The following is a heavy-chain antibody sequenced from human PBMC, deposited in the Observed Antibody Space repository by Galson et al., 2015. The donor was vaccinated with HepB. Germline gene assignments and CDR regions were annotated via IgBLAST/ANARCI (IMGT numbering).Heavy chain of an antibody. V-gene: IGHV1-18*01. Sequence: SVKVSCKASGYSFVSYGITWVRQAPGQGLEWMGWINTYNGNTKYAQNLQGRITMTKDTSTSTAYMELRSLRSDDTAVYYCARVVYYYDNSGSSHFNYWGQATLVTVSS. CDR1: GYSFVSYG. D-gene: IGHD3-22*01. CDR2: INTYNGNT. J-gene: IGHJ4*02. CDR3: ARVVYYYDNSGSSHFNY.